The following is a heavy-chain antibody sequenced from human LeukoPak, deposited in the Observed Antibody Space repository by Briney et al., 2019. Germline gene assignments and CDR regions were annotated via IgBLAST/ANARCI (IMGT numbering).Heavy chain of an antibody. D-gene: IGHD4-23*01. V-gene: IGHV1-69*13. CDR2: IIPLFDTI. Sequence: SLKGSCQDHIGTFSSYAISWVRQAAGQVLEWMGEIIPLFDTINYAQNFQGRVTITADEFTSTAYMELSSLRSDDTAVYYCARDRPGNSIEYWGQGTLVTVSS. CDR3: ARDRPGNSIEY. CDR1: IGTFSSYA. J-gene: IGHJ4*02.